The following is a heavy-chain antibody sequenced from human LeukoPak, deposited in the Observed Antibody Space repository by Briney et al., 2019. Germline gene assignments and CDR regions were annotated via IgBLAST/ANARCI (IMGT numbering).Heavy chain of an antibody. CDR2: ISGSGGST. D-gene: IGHD1-1*01. CDR1: GFTFSSYA. Sequence: GGSLRLSCAASGFTFSSYAMSWVRQAPGKGLEWVSDISGSGGSTYYADSVKGRFTIPRDNSKNTLYLQMNSLRAEDTAVYYCAKRRTTSGGNLDYWGQGTLVTVSS. V-gene: IGHV3-23*01. J-gene: IGHJ4*02. CDR3: AKRRTTSGGNLDY.